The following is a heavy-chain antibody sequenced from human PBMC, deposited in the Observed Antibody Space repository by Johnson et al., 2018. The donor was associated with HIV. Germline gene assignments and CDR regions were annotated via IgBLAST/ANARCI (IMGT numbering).Heavy chain of an antibody. CDR3: ARDSPQLVGDAFDI. CDR2: IYSGGSP. Sequence: VQLLESGGRVVQPGGSLRLSCAASGFTVSSNYMSWVRQAPGKGLEWVSAIYSGGSPYYTDSVKGRFTVSRDSSKNKLYLQMNGLRAEDTAVYYCARDSPQLVGDAFDIWGQGTMVSVSS. CDR1: GFTVSSNY. D-gene: IGHD6-13*01. J-gene: IGHJ3*02. V-gene: IGHV3-66*02.